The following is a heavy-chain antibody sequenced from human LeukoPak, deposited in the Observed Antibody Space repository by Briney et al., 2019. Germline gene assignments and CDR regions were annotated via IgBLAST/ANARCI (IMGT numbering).Heavy chain of an antibody. CDR3: ARQKCTSTSCLTKNAFDI. Sequence: PSETLSLTCNVSGSISGYYWSWIRQPPGKGLEWIGYIYTSGSTNYNPSLESRVTISVDTSKNQFSLDLSSVTAADTAVYYCARQKCTSTSCLTKNAFDIWGQGTVVTVSS. J-gene: IGHJ3*02. D-gene: IGHD2-2*01. V-gene: IGHV4-4*09. CDR2: IYTSGST. CDR1: GSISGYY.